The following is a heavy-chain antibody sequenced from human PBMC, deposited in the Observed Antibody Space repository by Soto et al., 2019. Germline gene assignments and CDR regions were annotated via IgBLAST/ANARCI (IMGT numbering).Heavy chain of an antibody. CDR2: IYYSGST. CDR1: DGSSSSGDCY. D-gene: IGHD1-26*01. CDR3: ARVPYYTKVFVI. Sequence: PSATMCVTSPVSDGSSSSGDCYWLWIRQPPGKGLEWIGYIYYSGSTYYNPSLKSRVTISVDTSKNQFSLKLSSVTAADTAVYYCARVPYYTKVFVIWGHGTMVTVS. V-gene: IGHV4-30-4*01. J-gene: IGHJ3*02.